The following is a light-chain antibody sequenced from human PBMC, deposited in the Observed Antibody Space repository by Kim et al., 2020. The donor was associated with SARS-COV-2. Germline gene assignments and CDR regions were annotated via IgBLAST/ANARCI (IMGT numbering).Light chain of an antibody. Sequence: QLTQSPSSFSASTGDRVTITCRASQGISSYLAWYQQKPGKAPKLLIYAASTLQSGVPSRFSGSGSGTDFTLTISCLQSDDFATYYCRQYYSYPLSTFGGETKVDIK. CDR3: RQYYSYPLST. J-gene: IGKJ4*01. CDR1: QGISSY. V-gene: IGKV1-8*01. CDR2: AAS.